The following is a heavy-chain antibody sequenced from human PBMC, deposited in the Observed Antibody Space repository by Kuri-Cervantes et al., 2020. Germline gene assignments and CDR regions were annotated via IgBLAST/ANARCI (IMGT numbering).Heavy chain of an antibody. CDR3: ARSAYGDYVPGY. CDR1: GYTFTGYY. V-gene: IGHV1-69*13. D-gene: IGHD4-17*01. Sequence: SVKVSCKASGYTFTGYYMHWVRQAPGQGLEWMGGIIPIFGTANYAQKFQGRVTITADESTSTAYMELSSLRSEDTAVYYCARSAYGDYVPGYWGQGTLVTVSS. CDR2: IIPIFGTA. J-gene: IGHJ4*02.